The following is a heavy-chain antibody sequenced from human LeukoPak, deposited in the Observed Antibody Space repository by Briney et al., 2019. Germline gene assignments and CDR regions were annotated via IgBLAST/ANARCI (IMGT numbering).Heavy chain of an antibody. CDR1: GYTFTGYY. V-gene: IGHV1-2*02. CDR3: VRDGGYYYDSSGYHLGDH. CDR2: INPNSGGT. Sequence: GASVKVSCKASGYTFTGYYMHWVRQAPGQGLEWMGWINPNSGGTNYAQKFQGRVTMTRDTSISTAYMELSRLRSDDTAVYYCVRDGGYYYDSSGYHLGDHWGQGTLVTVSS. D-gene: IGHD3-22*01. J-gene: IGHJ4*02.